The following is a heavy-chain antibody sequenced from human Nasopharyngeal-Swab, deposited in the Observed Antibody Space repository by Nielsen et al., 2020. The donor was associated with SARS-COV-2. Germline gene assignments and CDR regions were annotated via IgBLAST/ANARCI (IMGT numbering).Heavy chain of an antibody. V-gene: IGHV3-30-3*01. CDR1: GFTFSSYA. CDR2: ISYDGSNK. Sequence: GESLKTSCAASGFTFSSYAMHWVRQAPGKGLEWVAVISYDGSNKYYADSVKGRFTISRDNSKNTLYLQMNSLRAEDTAVYYCAREWGYYGGNSFDYWGQGTLVTVSS. J-gene: IGHJ4*02. CDR3: AREWGYYGGNSFDY. D-gene: IGHD4-23*01.